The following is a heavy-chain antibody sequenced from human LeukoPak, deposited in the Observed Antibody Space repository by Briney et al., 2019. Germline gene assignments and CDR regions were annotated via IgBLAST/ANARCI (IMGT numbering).Heavy chain of an antibody. CDR1: GGSISSYY. CDR3: ARELGCSSTSCYGYFDY. CDR2: IFYSGST. D-gene: IGHD2-2*01. J-gene: IGHJ4*02. V-gene: IGHV4-59*12. Sequence: PSETLSLTCTVSGGSISSYYWSWIRQPPGKGLEWIGYIFYSGSTNYNPSLRSRVTISLDTSKNQFSLKLSSVTAADTAVYYCARELGCSSTSCYGYFDYWGQGTLVTVSS.